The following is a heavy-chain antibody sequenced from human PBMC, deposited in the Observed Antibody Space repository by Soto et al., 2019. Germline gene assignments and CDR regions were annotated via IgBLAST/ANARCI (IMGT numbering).Heavy chain of an antibody. CDR1: GGSVSSDSAA. CDR2: TYYRSKWYN. D-gene: IGHD6-19*01. Sequence: SQTLSLTCAISGGSVSSDSAAWNSIRQSPSRGLEWLGRTYYRSKWYNDYVGSVKSRITINPDTSKNQFSLQLNSLTPEDTAVYYCTRTTWLDYAFDVWGQGTMVTVSS. V-gene: IGHV6-1*01. CDR3: TRTTWLDYAFDV. J-gene: IGHJ3*01.